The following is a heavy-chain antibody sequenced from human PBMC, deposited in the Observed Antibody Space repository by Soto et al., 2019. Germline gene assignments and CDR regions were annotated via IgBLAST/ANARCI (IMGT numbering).Heavy chain of an antibody. Sequence: SETLSLTCTVSGGSVSSGSYYWSWIRQPPGKGLEWIGYIYYSGSTNYNPSLKSRVTISVDTSKNQFSLKLSSVTAEYTAVYYCARDHGGYVGYWGQGTLVTVSS. CDR2: IYYSGST. CDR1: GGSVSSGSYY. J-gene: IGHJ4*02. D-gene: IGHD5-12*01. V-gene: IGHV4-61*01. CDR3: ARDHGGYVGY.